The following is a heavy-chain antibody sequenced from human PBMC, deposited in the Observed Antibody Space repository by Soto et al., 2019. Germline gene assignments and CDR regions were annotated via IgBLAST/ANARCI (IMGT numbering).Heavy chain of an antibody. CDR2: IKSKTDGGTT. V-gene: IGHV3-15*07. CDR1: GFTFSNAW. D-gene: IGHD3-3*01. CDR3: TYASGMAEYDFWSGYYGLYYYYGMDV. J-gene: IGHJ6*02. Sequence: GGSLRLSCAASGFTFSNAWMNWVRQAPGKGLEWVGRIKSKTDGGTTDYAAPVKGRFTISRDDSKNTLYLQMNSLKTEDTAVYYCTYASGMAEYDFWSGYYGLYYYYGMDVWGQGTTVTVSS.